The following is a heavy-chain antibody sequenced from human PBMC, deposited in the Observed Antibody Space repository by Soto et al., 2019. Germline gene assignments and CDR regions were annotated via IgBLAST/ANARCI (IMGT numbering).Heavy chain of an antibody. CDR3: AKDEGGDYGDESVFDY. V-gene: IGHV3-23*01. CDR2: ISGSGGST. D-gene: IGHD4-17*01. J-gene: IGHJ4*02. CDR1: GFTISSYA. Sequence: CGSLRLSCAVSGFTISSYAMSRVSQAPGKGLEWVSAISGSGGSTYYADSVKGRFTISRDNSKNTLYLQMNSLRAEDTAVYYCAKDEGGDYGDESVFDYWGQGTLVPVSS.